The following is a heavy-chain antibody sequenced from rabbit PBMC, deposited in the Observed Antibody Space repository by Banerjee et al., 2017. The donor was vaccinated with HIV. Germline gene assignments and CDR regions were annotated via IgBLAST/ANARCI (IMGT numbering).Heavy chain of an antibody. J-gene: IGHJ4*01. CDR1: GLDFSSSYW. CDR3: AGSPGDYFDL. CDR2: INTGSGST. Sequence: QEQLKETGGDLVKPGASLTLTCTASGLDFSSSYWICWVRQAPGKGLEWIGCINTGSGSTYYASWAKGRFTISKTSSTTVTLQMTSLTAADTATYFCAGSPGDYFDLWGQGTLVTVS. V-gene: IGHV1S45*01.